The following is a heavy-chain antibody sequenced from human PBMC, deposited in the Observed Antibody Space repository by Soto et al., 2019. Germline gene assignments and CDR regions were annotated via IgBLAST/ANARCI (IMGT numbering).Heavy chain of an antibody. D-gene: IGHD6-13*01. J-gene: IGHJ6*02. CDR2: IYYSGST. Sequence: SETLSLTCTFSGCSVSSGSYYWSWIRQPPGKGLEWIGYIYYSGSTNYNPSLKSRVTISVDTSKNQFSLKLSSVTAADTAVYYCAVAAAHYYYGMDVWGQGTTVTVSS. CDR1: GCSVSSGSYY. V-gene: IGHV4-61*01. CDR3: AVAAAHYYYGMDV.